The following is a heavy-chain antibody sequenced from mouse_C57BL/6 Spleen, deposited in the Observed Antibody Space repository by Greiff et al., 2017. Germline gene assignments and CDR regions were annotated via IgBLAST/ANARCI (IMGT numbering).Heavy chain of an antibody. Sequence: EVHLVESGPGLVKPSPSLSLTCSVTGYSITSGYYWNWIRQFPGNKLEWMGYISNDGSKYYNPSLKNRISLPLDTSKNQFFLKLNSATTEDTATYYCAREGITTVVVPFDYWGQGTTLTVSS. CDR1: GYSITSGYY. V-gene: IGHV3-6*01. CDR3: AREGITTVVVPFDY. CDR2: ISNDGSK. D-gene: IGHD1-1*01. J-gene: IGHJ2*01.